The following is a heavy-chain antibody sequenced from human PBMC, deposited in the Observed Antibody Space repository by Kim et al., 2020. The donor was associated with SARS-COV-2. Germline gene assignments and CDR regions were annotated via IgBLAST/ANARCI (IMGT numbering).Heavy chain of an antibody. V-gene: IGHV3-23*03. D-gene: IGHD3-16*01. CDR1: GFTFSSYA. J-gene: IGHJ3*02. CDR2: IYSGGSST. Sequence: GGSLRLSCAASGFTFSSYAMSWVRQAPGKGLEWVSVIYSGGSSTYYADSVKGRFTISRDNSKNTLYLQMNSLRAEDTAVYYCANRGMATDAFDIWGQGTMVTVSS. CDR3: ANRGMATDAFDI.